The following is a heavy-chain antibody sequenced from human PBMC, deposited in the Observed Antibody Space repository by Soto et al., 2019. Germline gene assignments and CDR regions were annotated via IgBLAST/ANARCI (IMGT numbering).Heavy chain of an antibody. J-gene: IGHJ4*02. CDR3: ARGIGYITPHLVSVIDY. CDR2: ISYDGSNK. D-gene: IGHD1-1*01. Sequence: GGSLSLSSAASGFTFSSFAMHWIRQNPGKGLEWVAVISYDGSNKYYADSVKGRFTISRDNSKNTLYLQMNSLRAEDTAVYYCARGIGYITPHLVSVIDYWGQGTPVTVSS. CDR1: GFTFSSFA. V-gene: IGHV3-30-3*01.